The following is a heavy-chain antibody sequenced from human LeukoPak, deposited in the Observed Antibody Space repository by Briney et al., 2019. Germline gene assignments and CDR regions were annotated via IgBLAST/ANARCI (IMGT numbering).Heavy chain of an antibody. Sequence: SVKVSCKASGGTFSSYAISWVRQAPGQGLEWMGGIIPIFGTANYAQKFQGRVTITADESTSTAYMELSSLRSEDTAVYYCARTMVVTAIMIYYYGMDVWGQGTTVTVSS. CDR3: ARTMVVTAIMIYYYGMDV. D-gene: IGHD2-21*02. J-gene: IGHJ6*02. CDR2: IIPIFGTA. CDR1: GGTFSSYA. V-gene: IGHV1-69*13.